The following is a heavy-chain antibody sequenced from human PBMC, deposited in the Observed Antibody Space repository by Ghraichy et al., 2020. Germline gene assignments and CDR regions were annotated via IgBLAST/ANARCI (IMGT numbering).Heavy chain of an antibody. J-gene: IGHJ2*01. D-gene: IGHD6-19*01. V-gene: IGHV3-23*01. CDR1: GFAFSNYA. CDR3: ARCQWLVSVASWYFDV. Sequence: SCAASGFAFSNYAMSWVRQAPGKGLEWVSTIGGSGDSTFYADSVKGRVTISSDNSKNTLYLQMNSLRAEDTAIYYCARCQWLVSVASWYFDVWGRGTLVTVSS. CDR2: IGGSGDST.